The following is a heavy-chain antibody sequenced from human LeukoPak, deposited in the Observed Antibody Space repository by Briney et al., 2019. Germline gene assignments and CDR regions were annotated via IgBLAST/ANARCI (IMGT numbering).Heavy chain of an antibody. D-gene: IGHD3-22*01. CDR1: GXSFTNYC. J-gene: IGHJ4*02. CDR3: ARRGYDSRGYHFYFDY. V-gene: IGHV5-51*01. Sequence: GESLKISFKASGXSFTNYCIGWVRQMPGKGLEWMGIIYPGTSDTKYSPSLQGQVTVSADKSISTAYLQWSSLKASDTAMYYCARRGYDSRGYHFYFDYWGQGTLVTVSS. CDR2: IYPGTSDT.